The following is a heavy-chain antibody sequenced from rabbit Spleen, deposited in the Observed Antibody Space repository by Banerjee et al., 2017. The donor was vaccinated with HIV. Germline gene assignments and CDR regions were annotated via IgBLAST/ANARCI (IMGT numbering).Heavy chain of an antibody. Sequence: QLKESGGGLVQPGGSLKLSCKASGFTLSSYYMNWVRQAPGKGLEWIGYIDPVFGITYYASWVNGRFSISRENAQNTVFLQMTSLTVADTATYFCARDAGSGPYIDGYFSLWGQGTLVTVS. CDR1: GFTLSSYY. V-gene: IGHV1S7*01. CDR2: IDPVFGIT. CDR3: ARDAGSGPYIDGYFSL. J-gene: IGHJ4*01. D-gene: IGHD8-1*01.